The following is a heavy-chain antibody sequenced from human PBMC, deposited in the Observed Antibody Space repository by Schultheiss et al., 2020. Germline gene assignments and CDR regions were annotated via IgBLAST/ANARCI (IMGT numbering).Heavy chain of an antibody. CDR1: GFTFSSYA. J-gene: IGHJ3*02. V-gene: IGHV3-23*01. Sequence: GESLKISCAASGFTFSSYAMSWVRQAPGKGLEWVSAISGSGGSTYYADSVKGRFTISRDNSKNTLYLQMNSLRAEDTAVYYCAKDRLMGRYTRGVFDIWGQGTTVTVSS. CDR2: ISGSGGST. CDR3: AKDRLMGRYTRGVFDI. D-gene: IGHD5-18*01.